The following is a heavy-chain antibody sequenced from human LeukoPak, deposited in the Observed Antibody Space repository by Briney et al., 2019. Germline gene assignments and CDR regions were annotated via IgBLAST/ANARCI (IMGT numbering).Heavy chain of an antibody. CDR3: AFSSGSYYNWFDP. CDR2: FDPEDGET. Sequence: SVKVSCKVSGYTLTELSMHWVRQAPGKGLEWMGGFDPEDGETIYAQKFQGRVTMTEDTSTDTAYMELSSLRSEDTAVYYCAFSSGSYYNWFDPWGQGTLVTVSS. V-gene: IGHV1-24*01. D-gene: IGHD3-10*01. CDR1: GYTLTELS. J-gene: IGHJ5*02.